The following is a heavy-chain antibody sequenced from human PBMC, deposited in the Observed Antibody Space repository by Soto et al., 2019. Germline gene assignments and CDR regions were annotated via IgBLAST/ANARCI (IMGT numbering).Heavy chain of an antibody. CDR2: IYYSGST. Sequence: SETLSLTCTVSGGSISSGGYYWSWIRQHPGKGLEWIGYIYYSGSTYYNPSLKSRVTISVDTSKNQFSLKLSSVTAADTAVYYCARLWFGEPTYGMDVWGQGXTVTVYS. D-gene: IGHD3-10*01. V-gene: IGHV4-31*03. CDR3: ARLWFGEPTYGMDV. J-gene: IGHJ6*02. CDR1: GGSISSGGYY.